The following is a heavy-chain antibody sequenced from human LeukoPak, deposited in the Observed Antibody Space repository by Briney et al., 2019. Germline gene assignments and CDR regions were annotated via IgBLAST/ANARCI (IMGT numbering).Heavy chain of an antibody. Sequence: SAVKVSCKASGYPFDNFGLTWVRQAPGQGLEWMGWISAYNGNTHYAQKFRGRLTLTTETSTSTAYLELRSLKSDDTAVYYCARDRVGGDLTGVSLYWGQGTLVTVSS. J-gene: IGHJ4*01. CDR2: ISAYNGNT. V-gene: IGHV1-18*01. CDR3: ARDRVGGDLTGVSLY. D-gene: IGHD4-17*01. CDR1: GYPFDNFG.